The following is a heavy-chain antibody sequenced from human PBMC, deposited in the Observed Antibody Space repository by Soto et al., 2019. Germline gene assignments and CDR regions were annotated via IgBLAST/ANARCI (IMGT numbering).Heavy chain of an antibody. CDR2: IYSGGST. V-gene: IGHV3-66*01. CDR3: ARAPTGYYDSSGYYYNYWYFDL. CDR1: GFTVSSHY. J-gene: IGHJ2*01. Sequence: GGSLRLSCTAPGFTVSSHYMSWVRQAPGKGLECVSVIYSGGSTYYADSVKARFTISRDNSKNTLYLQMNSLRAEDTAAYYCARAPTGYYDSSGYYYNYWYFDLWGRGTLVTVSS. D-gene: IGHD3-22*01.